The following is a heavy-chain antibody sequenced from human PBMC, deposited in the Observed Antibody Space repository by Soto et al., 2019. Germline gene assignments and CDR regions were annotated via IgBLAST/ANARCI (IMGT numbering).Heavy chain of an antibody. CDR1: GGTFSSYA. CDR2: IIPIFGTA. J-gene: IGHJ4*02. CDR3: AGGPYYYDSSGYYGGY. V-gene: IGHV1-69*13. D-gene: IGHD3-22*01. Sequence: SVKVSCKASGGTFSSYAISWVRQAPGQGLEWMGGIIPIFGTANYAQKFQGRVTITADESTSTAYMELSSLRSEDTAVYYCAGGPYYYDSSGYYGGYWGQGTLVTVSS.